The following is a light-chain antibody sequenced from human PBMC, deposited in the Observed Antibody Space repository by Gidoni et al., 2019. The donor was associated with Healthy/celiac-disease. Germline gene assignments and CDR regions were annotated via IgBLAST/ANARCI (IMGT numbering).Light chain of an antibody. J-gene: IGKJ4*01. CDR1: QDISNY. V-gene: IGKV1-33*01. Sequence: DIQMTQSPSSLSASVGDRVTITCQASQDISNYLHWYQQKPGKAPKLLIYDASNLETGVPSRLSGSGSGTDFTFTISSLQPEDIATYYCQQYDNLPLTFGGGTKVEIK. CDR2: DAS. CDR3: QQYDNLPLT.